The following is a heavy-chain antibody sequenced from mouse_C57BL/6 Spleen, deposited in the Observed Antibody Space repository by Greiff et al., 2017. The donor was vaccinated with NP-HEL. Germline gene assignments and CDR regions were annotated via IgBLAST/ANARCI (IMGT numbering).Heavy chain of an antibody. CDR2: ISSGGSYT. Sequence: EVQLVESGGDLVKPGGSLKLSCAASGFTFSSHGMSWVRQTPDKRLEWVATISSGGSYTYYPDSVKGRFTISRDNAKNTLYLQMSSLKSEDTAMYYCARLTVVDAMDYWGQGTSVTVSS. CDR1: GFTFSSHG. J-gene: IGHJ4*01. CDR3: ARLTVVDAMDY. V-gene: IGHV5-6*01. D-gene: IGHD1-1*01.